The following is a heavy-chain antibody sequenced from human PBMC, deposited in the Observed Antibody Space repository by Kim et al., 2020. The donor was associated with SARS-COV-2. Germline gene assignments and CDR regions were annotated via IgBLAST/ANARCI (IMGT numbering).Heavy chain of an antibody. CDR3: AGPNGGNYFGFDWFDP. V-gene: IGHV1-69*04. CDR1: GGTFSSYA. CDR2: IIPILGIE. Sequence: SVKVSCKASGGTFSSYAISWVRQAPGQGLEWMGRIIPILGIENYAQKFQGRVTITADKSTSTACMELSSLSSEDTAVYYCAGPNGGNYFGFDWFDPWGQGTLVTVSS. J-gene: IGHJ5*02. D-gene: IGHD2-21*02.